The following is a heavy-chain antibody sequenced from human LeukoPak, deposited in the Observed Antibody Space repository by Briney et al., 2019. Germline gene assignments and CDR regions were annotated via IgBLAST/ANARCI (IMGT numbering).Heavy chain of an antibody. J-gene: IGHJ4*02. Sequence: SGTLALTRAVYGGSLSDYYWSWIRPPPGKGLEWIGEINHSGSTNYKPPLQRRVTISVDTSKHQFSLTPSSVTAAHTAVYYLAGGKRYYYGSGSYYDYWGQGTLVTVSS. CDR3: AGGKRYYYGSGSYYDY. CDR1: GGSLSDYY. D-gene: IGHD3-10*01. CDR2: INHSGST. V-gene: IGHV4-34*01.